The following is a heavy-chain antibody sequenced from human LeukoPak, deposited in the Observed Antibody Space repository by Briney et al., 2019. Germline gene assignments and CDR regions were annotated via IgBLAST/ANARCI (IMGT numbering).Heavy chain of an antibody. CDR1: GFTFSSYA. D-gene: IGHD2-2*01. CDR3: ARDPSPSVPAATFDY. V-gene: IGHV3-30*04. CDR2: ISYDGSNK. J-gene: IGHJ4*02. Sequence: GRSLRLSCAASGFTFSSYAMHWVRQAPGKGLEWVAVISYDGSNKYYADSVKCRFTISRDNSKNTLYLQMNSLRAEDTAVYYCARDPSPSVPAATFDYWGQGTLVTVSS.